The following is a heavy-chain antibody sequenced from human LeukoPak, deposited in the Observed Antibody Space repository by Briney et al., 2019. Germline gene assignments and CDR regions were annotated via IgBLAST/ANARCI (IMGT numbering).Heavy chain of an antibody. V-gene: IGHV4-61*02. CDR2: ISSSGST. CDR1: GDSISSGDYY. D-gene: IGHD3-9*01. Sequence: SETLSLPCTVSGDSISSGDYYWSWIRQPAGKGLEWIGRISSSGSTNYNPSLKSRVTISVDTSKNQFSLKLSSVTAADTAVYFCARDGTYYDILTGYRGSDYMDVWGKGTTVTVSS. CDR3: ARDGTYYDILTGYRGSDYMDV. J-gene: IGHJ6*03.